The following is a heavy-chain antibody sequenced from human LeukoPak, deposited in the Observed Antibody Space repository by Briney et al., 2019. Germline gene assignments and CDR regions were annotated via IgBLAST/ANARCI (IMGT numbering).Heavy chain of an antibody. Sequence: SVKVSCKASGYTFTSYGISWVRQAPGQGLEWMGRIIPILGIANYAQKFQGRVTITADKSTSTAYMELSSLRSEDTAVYYCARDHYGDYYYGMDVWGQGTTVTVSS. J-gene: IGHJ6*02. CDR2: IIPILGIA. CDR3: ARDHYGDYYYGMDV. V-gene: IGHV1-69*04. D-gene: IGHD4-17*01. CDR1: GYTFTSYG.